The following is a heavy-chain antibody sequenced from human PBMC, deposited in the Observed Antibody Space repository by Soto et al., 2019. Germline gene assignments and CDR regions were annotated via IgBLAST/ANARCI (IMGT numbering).Heavy chain of an antibody. D-gene: IGHD2-2*01. CDR2: IYYSGST. CDR1: GGSISSGGYY. J-gene: IGHJ5*02. CDR3: ASGYCSSTSCLRAWFDP. Sequence: QVQLQESGPGLVKPSQTLSLTCTVSGGSISSGGYYWSWIRQHPGKGLEWIGYIYYSGSTYYNPSLKSRVTISVDTSKNQFSLKLSSVTAADTAVYYCASGYCSSTSCLRAWFDPWGQGTLVTVSS. V-gene: IGHV4-31*03.